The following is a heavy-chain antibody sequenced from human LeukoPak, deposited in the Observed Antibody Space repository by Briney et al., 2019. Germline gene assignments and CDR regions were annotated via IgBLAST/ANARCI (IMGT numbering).Heavy chain of an antibody. J-gene: IGHJ4*02. CDR1: GGSISSYY. V-gene: IGHV4-59*01. CDR3: ARARVSSSGWYRRPEPFDY. Sequence: SETLSLTCTVSGGSISSYYWSWIRQPPGKGLKWIGYIYYSGSTNYNPSLKSRVTISVDTSKNQFSLKLSSVTAADTAVYYCARARVSSSGWYRRPEPFDYWGQGTLVTVSS. CDR2: IYYSGST. D-gene: IGHD6-19*01.